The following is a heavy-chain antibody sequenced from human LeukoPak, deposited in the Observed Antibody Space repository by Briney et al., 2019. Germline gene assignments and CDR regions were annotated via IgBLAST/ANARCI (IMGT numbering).Heavy chain of an antibody. J-gene: IGHJ4*02. V-gene: IGHV1-18*01. Sequence: VKVSCKASGYTFTSYGIRWVRQAPGQGLEWMGWISAYNGNTNYAQKLQGRVTMTTDTSTSTAYMELRSLRSDDTAVYYCARASDYDFWSGYSDYWGQGTLVTVSS. CDR2: ISAYNGNT. CDR3: ARASDYDFWSGYSDY. CDR1: GYTFTSYG. D-gene: IGHD3-3*01.